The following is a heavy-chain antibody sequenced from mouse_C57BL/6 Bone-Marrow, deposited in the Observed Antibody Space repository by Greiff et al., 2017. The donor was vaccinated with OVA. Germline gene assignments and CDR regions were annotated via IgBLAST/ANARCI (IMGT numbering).Heavy chain of an antibody. CDR2: IDPNSGGT. CDR1: GYTFTSYW. V-gene: IGHV1-72*01. J-gene: IGHJ4*01. CDR3: ASRSRGNYVHYYAMDY. Sequence: QVQLKQPGAELVKPGASVKLSCKASGYTFTSYWMHWVKQRPGRGLEWIGRIDPNSGGTKYNEKFKSKATLTVDKPSSTAYMQLSSLTSEDSAVYYGASRSRGNYVHYYAMDYWGQGTSVTVSS. D-gene: IGHD2-1*01.